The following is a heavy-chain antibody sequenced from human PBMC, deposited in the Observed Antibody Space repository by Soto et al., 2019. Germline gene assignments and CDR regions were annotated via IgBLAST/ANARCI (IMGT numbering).Heavy chain of an antibody. V-gene: IGHV3-74*01. Sequence: EVQLVESGGGLVQPGGSLSLSGAASGFTFITYWMYWVRQAPGKGLLWVSRSNSDGSDTGYADSVKGRFTISRDNAKNTLYLQMNSLRAEYTAVYYCARDRGWSLFDYWGQGTLVTVSS. CDR3: ARDRGWSLFDY. CDR1: GFTFITYW. J-gene: IGHJ4*02. D-gene: IGHD6-19*01. CDR2: SNSDGSDT.